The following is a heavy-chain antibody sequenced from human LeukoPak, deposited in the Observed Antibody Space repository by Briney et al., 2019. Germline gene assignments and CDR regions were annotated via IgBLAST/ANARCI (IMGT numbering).Heavy chain of an antibody. CDR2: INPSGGST. V-gene: IGHV1-46*01. Sequence: ASVKVSCKASGYTFTSYYMHWVRQAPGQGLEWMGIINPSGGSTSYAQKFQGRVTMTRDMSTSTVYMEVSRLRSDDTAVYYCARPRAFSYGQMYYFDYWGQGALVTVSS. CDR3: ARPRAFSYGQMYYFDY. J-gene: IGHJ4*02. D-gene: IGHD5-18*01. CDR1: GYTFTSYY.